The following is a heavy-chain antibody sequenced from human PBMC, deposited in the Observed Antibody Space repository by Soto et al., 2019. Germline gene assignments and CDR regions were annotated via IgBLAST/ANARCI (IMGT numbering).Heavy chain of an antibody. V-gene: IGHV3-30*04. Sequence: QVQLVESGGDMVQAGTSLRLSCTGSGFTFNSLSLHWVRQGPGKGLEWVAVVSFDGKVTYYADSVKGRFTVARDNSKNTMYLQANSLRAEATVVYYCAREPYGDSQYFDYWGQGTPVTVSS. CDR1: GFTFNSLS. CDR2: VSFDGKVT. D-gene: IGHD2-21*02. CDR3: AREPYGDSQYFDY. J-gene: IGHJ4*02.